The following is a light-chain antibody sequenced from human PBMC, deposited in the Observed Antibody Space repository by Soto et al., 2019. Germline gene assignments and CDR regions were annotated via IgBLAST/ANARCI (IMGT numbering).Light chain of an antibody. CDR1: QSISSY. CDR3: QQSYSGPLT. CDR2: AAS. Sequence: DIQMTQSPSSLSASVGDRVTITCRASQSISSYLSWYQQKPGKAPKVLIYAASSLQSGVPSRVSGIGSGTDFTLSISSLQHEDFATYYCQQSYSGPLTFGGGTKV. J-gene: IGKJ4*01. V-gene: IGKV1-39*01.